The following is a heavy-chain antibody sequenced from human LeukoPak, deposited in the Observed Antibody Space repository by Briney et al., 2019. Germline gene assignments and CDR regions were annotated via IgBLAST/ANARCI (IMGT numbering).Heavy chain of an antibody. Sequence: GASLRLSCAASGFTFSSYAMSWVRQAPGKGLEWVSATGGGSGIYYADSMKSRFTISRDNSKNTLYLQINSLRAEDTAVYYCAKWGDYDVLTGYYVSDYWGQGTLVTVSS. CDR2: TGGGSGI. V-gene: IGHV3-23*01. J-gene: IGHJ4*02. D-gene: IGHD3-9*01. CDR3: AKWGDYDVLTGYYVSDY. CDR1: GFTFSSYA.